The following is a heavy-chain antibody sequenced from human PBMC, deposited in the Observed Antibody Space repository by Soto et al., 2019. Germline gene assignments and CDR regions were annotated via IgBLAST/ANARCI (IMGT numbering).Heavy chain of an antibody. Sequence: LSLTCTVSGGSISSSSYYWGWIRQPPGKGLEWIGSIYYSGSTYYNPSLKSRVTISVDTSKNQFSLKLSSVTAADTAVYYCATGSITIFGVVTAQYDYWGQGTLVTVSS. V-gene: IGHV4-39*01. J-gene: IGHJ4*02. CDR1: GGSISSSSYY. D-gene: IGHD3-3*01. CDR2: IYYSGST. CDR3: ATGSITIFGVVTAQYDY.